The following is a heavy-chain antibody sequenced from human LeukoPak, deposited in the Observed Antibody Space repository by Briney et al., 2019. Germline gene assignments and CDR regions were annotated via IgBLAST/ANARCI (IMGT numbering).Heavy chain of an antibody. J-gene: IGHJ4*02. Sequence: SETLCITCTFSGGSISSGGYCWGWIRQPPGKGLEWLGYIYSNGGTYYNRSLKMRVTISVDTSKNQFTLKLSSVTAADTAVYYCARVSRDDYNYYNFDYWGQGTLVTVSS. V-gene: IGHV4-30-4*01. D-gene: IGHD5-24*01. CDR1: GGSISSGGYC. CDR2: IYSNGGT. CDR3: ARVSRDDYNYYNFDY.